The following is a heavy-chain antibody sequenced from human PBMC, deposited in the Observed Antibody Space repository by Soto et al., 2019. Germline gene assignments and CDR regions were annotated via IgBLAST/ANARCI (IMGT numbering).Heavy chain of an antibody. CDR1: GYTFTSYY. V-gene: IGHV1-46*01. J-gene: IGHJ4*02. D-gene: IGHD5-12*01. CDR3: ASSGDGYNGCSSSFDD. Sequence: GASVKVSCKASGYTFTSYYMHWVRQAPGQGLEWMGIINPSGGSTSYAQKFQGRVTMTRGTSTSTVYMELSSLRSEDTAVYYCASSGDGYNGCSSSFDDWGQGTLVTVSS. CDR2: INPSGGST.